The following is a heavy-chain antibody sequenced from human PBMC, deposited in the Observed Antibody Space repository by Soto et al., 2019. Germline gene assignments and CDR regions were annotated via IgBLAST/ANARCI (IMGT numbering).Heavy chain of an antibody. Sequence: QVQLVQSGAEVKKPGASVKVSCKASGYTFTTYYIHWVRQAPGQGLEWMGIINPSGGDTVYAQKCQGRVTMTRDTSTSTVYMELSSLRSEDTAVFYCATGSSGWYIDHWGQGTLVTVSS. CDR1: GYTFTTYY. CDR3: ATGSSGWYIDH. D-gene: IGHD6-19*01. CDR2: INPSGGDT. V-gene: IGHV1-46*01. J-gene: IGHJ4*02.